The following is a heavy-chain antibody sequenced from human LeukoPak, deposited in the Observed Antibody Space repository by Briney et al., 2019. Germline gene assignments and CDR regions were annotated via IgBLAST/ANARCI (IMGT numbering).Heavy chain of an antibody. Sequence: GGSLRLSCAASGFTFSSYSMNWVRQAPGKGLEWVSSISSSSSYIYYADSVKGRFTISRDNAKNSLYLQMNSLRAEDTAVYYCARGQSSPGSSSWYVGNWFAPWGQGTLVTVSS. CDR1: GFTFSSYS. CDR2: ISSSSSYI. CDR3: ARGQSSPGSSSWYVGNWFAP. J-gene: IGHJ5*02. D-gene: IGHD6-13*01. V-gene: IGHV3-21*01.